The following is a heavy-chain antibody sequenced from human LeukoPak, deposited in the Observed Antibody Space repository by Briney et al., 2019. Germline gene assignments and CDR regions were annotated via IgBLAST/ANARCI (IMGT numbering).Heavy chain of an antibody. Sequence: GGSLRLSCAASGFTFSSYAMTWVRQAPGKGLEWVSTINDSGGSTFYADSVKGRFTISRDNSKNTLYLQMNSLRAEDTAVYYCAKALAAAGTTNDYWGQGTLVTVSS. D-gene: IGHD6-13*01. CDR1: GFTFSSYA. CDR2: INDSGGST. V-gene: IGHV3-23*01. CDR3: AKALAAAGTTNDY. J-gene: IGHJ4*02.